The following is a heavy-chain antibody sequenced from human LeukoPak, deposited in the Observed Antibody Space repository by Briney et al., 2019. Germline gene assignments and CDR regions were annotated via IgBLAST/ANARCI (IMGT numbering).Heavy chain of an antibody. J-gene: IGHJ4*02. CDR2: ISYSGST. CDR1: GGSISSSSYY. CDR3: AGSAGFGEVPFDY. D-gene: IGHD3-10*01. Sequence: SETLSLTCTVSGGSISSSSYYWGWIRQPPGKGLEWIGSISYSGSTYYNPSLKSRVTISVDTSKNQFSLKLSSVTAADTAVYYCAGSAGFGEVPFDYWDQGTLVTVSS. V-gene: IGHV4-39*07.